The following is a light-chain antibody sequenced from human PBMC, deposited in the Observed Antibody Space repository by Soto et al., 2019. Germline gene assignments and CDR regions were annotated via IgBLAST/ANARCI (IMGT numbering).Light chain of an antibody. CDR2: GVS. CDR1: ASDIGNYNY. J-gene: IGLJ1*01. CDR3: CSFADFTYV. V-gene: IGLV2-14*01. Sequence: QSALTQPASVSGSPGQSITISCTGTASDIGNYNYVSWYQLHPGKAPKLLIYGVSNRPSGVSNRFSGSKSGNAASLTISGLQAEDEADYYCCSFADFTYVFGTGTKV.